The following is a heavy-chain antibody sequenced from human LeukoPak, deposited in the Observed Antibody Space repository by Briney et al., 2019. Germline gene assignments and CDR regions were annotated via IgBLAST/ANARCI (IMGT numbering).Heavy chain of an antibody. D-gene: IGHD3/OR15-3a*01. V-gene: IGHV3-33*01. J-gene: IGHJ4*02. CDR2: IWNNGNNR. CDR1: GFIFSDYG. Sequence: PGGSLRLSCAASGFIFSDYGMHWVRQAPGKGLEWVAVIWNNGNNRYADSVRGRFTISRDDSKNALYLQMDSLRAEDTAVYYCATSYDMGWLIGYWGQGTLVTVSS. CDR3: ATSYDMGWLIGY.